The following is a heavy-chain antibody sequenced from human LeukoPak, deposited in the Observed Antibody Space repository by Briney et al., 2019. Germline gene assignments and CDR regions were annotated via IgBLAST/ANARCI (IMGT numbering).Heavy chain of an antibody. D-gene: IGHD5-12*01. CDR2: MYYSGST. CDR3: ARAPGFRGGGYGGDYSAAGAEFDY. V-gene: IGHV4-31*03. Sequence: PSQTLSLTCTVSGGSISSGGYYWSWIRQHPGKGLEWIGHMYYSGSTYYNPSLKSRVTISVDTSKNQFSLKLSSVTAADTAVYYCARAPGFRGGGYGGDYSAAGAEFDYWGQGTLVTVSP. J-gene: IGHJ4*02. CDR1: GGSISSGGYY.